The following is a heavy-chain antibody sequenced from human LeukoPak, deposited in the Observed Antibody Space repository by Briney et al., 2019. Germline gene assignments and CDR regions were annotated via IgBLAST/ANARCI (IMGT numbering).Heavy chain of an antibody. CDR3: ARGTVTAPDY. D-gene: IGHD4-17*01. J-gene: IGHJ4*02. CDR2: IYSDYSGGST. CDR1: GLSDSSNY. Sequence: QSGGSLSLSCAPSGLSDSSNYMPWVRQAPGRGLEWVSIIYSDYSGGSTYYADSVKGRFTISRDNSKNMLYLQMNSLRAEDTAVYSCARGTVTAPDYWGQGTLVTVFS. V-gene: IGHV3-53*01.